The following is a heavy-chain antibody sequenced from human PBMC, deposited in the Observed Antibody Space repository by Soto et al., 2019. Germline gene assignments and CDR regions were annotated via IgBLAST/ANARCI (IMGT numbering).Heavy chain of an antibody. Sequence: LRLSCSTSGFTFTTYYMSWDRQSPGKVLEWVANIKQDGSAETYLDSVKGRFTISRDNSKNTLYLQMNSLRAEDTAVYYCARDSGSGWYSVEYWGQGTLVTVSS. CDR1: GFTFTTYY. CDR3: ARDSGSGWYSVEY. J-gene: IGHJ4*02. D-gene: IGHD6-19*01. CDR2: IKQDGSAE. V-gene: IGHV3-7*01.